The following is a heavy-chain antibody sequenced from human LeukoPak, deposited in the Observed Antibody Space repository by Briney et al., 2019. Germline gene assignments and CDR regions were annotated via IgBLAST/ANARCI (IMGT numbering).Heavy chain of an antibody. CDR2: IYSGGST. D-gene: IGHD4-23*01. CDR3: AKALTPLTTVVTLDAFDI. J-gene: IGHJ3*02. CDR1: GFTVSSNY. Sequence: GGSMRLSCAASGFTVSSNYISWVRQAPGKGLEWVSVIYSGGSTYYADSVKGRFTISRDNSKNTLYLQMDSLRAEDTAVYYCAKALTPLTTVVTLDAFDIWGQGTMVTVSS. V-gene: IGHV3-66*01.